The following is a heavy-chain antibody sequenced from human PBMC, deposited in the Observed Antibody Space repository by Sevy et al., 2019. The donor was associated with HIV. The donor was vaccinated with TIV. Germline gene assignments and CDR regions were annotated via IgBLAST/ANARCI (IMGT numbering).Heavy chain of an antibody. CDR2: IYSGGST. D-gene: IGHD6-6*01. CDR3: AREPGRQLVLNSYYYYYGMDV. Sequence: GGSLRLSCAASGFTVSSNYMSWVRQAPGKGLEWVSVIYSGGSTYYADSVKGRFTISRDNSKNTLYLQTNSLRAEDTAVYYCAREPGRQLVLNSYYYYYGMDVWGQGTTVTVSS. J-gene: IGHJ6*02. CDR1: GFTVSSNY. V-gene: IGHV3-53*01.